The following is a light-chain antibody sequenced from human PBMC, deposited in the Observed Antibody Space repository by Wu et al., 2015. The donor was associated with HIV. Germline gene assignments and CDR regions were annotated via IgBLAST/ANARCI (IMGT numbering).Light chain of an antibody. J-gene: IGKJ5*01. CDR2: GAS. CDR1: QRVSSSY. Sequence: ENVLTQSPVTLSLSPGERATLSCRASQRVSSSYLAWYQQKPGQAPRLLIYGASSRATGVPDRFSGSGSGTDFTLIISRLEPEDFAVYYCQQYGTSPITFGQGTRLEI. CDR3: QQYGTSPIT. V-gene: IGKV3-20*01.